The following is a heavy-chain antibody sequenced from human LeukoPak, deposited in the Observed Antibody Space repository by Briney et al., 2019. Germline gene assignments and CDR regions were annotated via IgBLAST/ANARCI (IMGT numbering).Heavy chain of an antibody. CDR3: ARGGGYASPIGY. V-gene: IGHV4-59*01. CDR1: GGSISTYY. Sequence: PSETLSLTCTLSGGSISTYYWSWIPQPPGKGLEWIGYIYHSGSTNYNPSLKSRVTISVGTSKNQFSLKLSSVTAADTAVYYCARGGGYASPIGYWGQGALVTVSS. D-gene: IGHD5-12*01. CDR2: IYHSGST. J-gene: IGHJ4*02.